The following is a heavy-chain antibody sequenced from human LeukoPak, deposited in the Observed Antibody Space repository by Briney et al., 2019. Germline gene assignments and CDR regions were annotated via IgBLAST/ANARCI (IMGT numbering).Heavy chain of an antibody. Sequence: GGSLRLSCAASGFTFSSYAMSWVRQAPGKGLEWVSAISGSGGSTYYADSVKGRFTIPRDNSKNTLYLQMNSLRAEDTAVYYCAKESDFWSGYPIFFDYWGQGTLVTVSS. D-gene: IGHD3-3*01. CDR2: ISGSGGST. J-gene: IGHJ4*02. CDR3: AKESDFWSGYPIFFDY. V-gene: IGHV3-23*01. CDR1: GFTFSSYA.